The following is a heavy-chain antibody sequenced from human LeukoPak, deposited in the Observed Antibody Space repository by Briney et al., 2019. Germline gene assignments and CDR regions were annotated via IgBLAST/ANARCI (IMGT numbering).Heavy chain of an antibody. J-gene: IGHJ4*02. D-gene: IGHD3-10*01. CDR3: ARHYHGSGTLAFH. CDR1: GGSISSSSYY. V-gene: IGHV4-39*07. CDR2: IYYSGST. Sequence: SSETLSLTCTVSGGSISSSSYYWGWIRQPPGKGLEWIGSIYYSGSTYYNPSLKSRVTISVDTSKNQFSLKLSSVTAADTAVYYCARHYHGSGTLAFHWGQGTLVIVSS.